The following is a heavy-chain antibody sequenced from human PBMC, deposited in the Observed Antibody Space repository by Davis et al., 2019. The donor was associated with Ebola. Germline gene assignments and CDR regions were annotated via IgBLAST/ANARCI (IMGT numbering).Heavy chain of an antibody. J-gene: IGHJ5*02. V-gene: IGHV3-53*04. CDR1: GFTVSSNY. CDR3: AREVSGWDYGDYWWFDP. D-gene: IGHD4-17*01. Sequence: GESLKISCAASGFTVSSNYMSWVRQAPGKGLEWVSVIYSGGSTYYADSVKGRFTISRHNSKNTLYLQMNSLRAEDTAVYYCAREVSGWDYGDYWWFDPWGQGTLVTVSS. CDR2: IYSGGST.